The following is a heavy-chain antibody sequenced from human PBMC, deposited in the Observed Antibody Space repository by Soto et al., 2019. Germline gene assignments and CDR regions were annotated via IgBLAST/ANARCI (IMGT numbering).Heavy chain of an antibody. V-gene: IGHV1-69*01. CDR1: GGTVSSYA. J-gene: IGHJ4*02. Sequence: QLHLVQSGAGVKKAGSSVKVSCKASGGTVSSYAITWVRQAPGKGLEWMGVFIPIFVSAHYAPKFQGRITITADESTSTAYMELSGLTSEDTAIYYCARDVSSDTTGFRGYDLWGQGTQVTVSS. CDR3: ARDVSSDTTGFRGYDL. CDR2: FIPIFVSA. D-gene: IGHD3-10*01.